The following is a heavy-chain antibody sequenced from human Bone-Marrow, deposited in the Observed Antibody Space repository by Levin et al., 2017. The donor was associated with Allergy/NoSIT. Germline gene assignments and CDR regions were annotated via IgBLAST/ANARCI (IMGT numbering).Heavy chain of an antibody. J-gene: IGHJ5*02. V-gene: IGHV4-4*07. CDR2: IYISGST. Sequence: SQTLSLTCSVSRGSFGGYSWTWIRPPAGKGLEWIGRIYISGSTNYNPSLRGRLTMSLDTSKSQFSLPLTSVTAADTAVYYCTRARYSAYDEGWFDPWGQGTLVTVSA. CDR3: TRARYSAYDEGWFDP. D-gene: IGHD5-12*01. CDR1: RGSFGGYS.